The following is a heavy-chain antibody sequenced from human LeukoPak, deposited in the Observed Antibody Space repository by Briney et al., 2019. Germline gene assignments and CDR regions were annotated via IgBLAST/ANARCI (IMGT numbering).Heavy chain of an antibody. V-gene: IGHV4-39*06. CDR1: GGSIGSGYY. CDR3: ARDKSHCSGGSCYYYGMDV. CDR2: IHYGGTT. J-gene: IGHJ6*02. D-gene: IGHD2-15*01. Sequence: SETLSLTCTVSGGSIGSGYYWAWIRQPPGKGLEWIGSIHYGGTTHYNPSLQSRVTISADTSKNQFALDLRSVTAADTAVYYCARDKSHCSGGSCYYYGMDVWGQGTTVTVSS.